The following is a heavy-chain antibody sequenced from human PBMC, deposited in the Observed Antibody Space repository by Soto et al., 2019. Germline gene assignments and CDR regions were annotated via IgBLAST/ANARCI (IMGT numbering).Heavy chain of an antibody. Sequence: EVHLVESGGGLMKPGESLRLSCAASGFTFSSAWFNWVRQAPGKGLEWVGRIKSQNDGGTTDYAAPVRDRFTISKDDSIHTLYLQMNSLQTEDTGVYFCTADLPAFIPQVDSWGQGTLVTVSS. CDR2: IKSQNDGGTT. D-gene: IGHD3-3*02. CDR3: TADLPAFIPQVDS. V-gene: IGHV3-15*07. J-gene: IGHJ4*02. CDR1: GFTFSSAW.